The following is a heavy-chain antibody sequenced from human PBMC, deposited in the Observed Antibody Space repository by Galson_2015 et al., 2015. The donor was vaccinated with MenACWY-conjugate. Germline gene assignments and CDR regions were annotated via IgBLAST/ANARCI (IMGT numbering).Heavy chain of an antibody. CDR3: AKETVFTAWVSFDS. CDR1: GFTSTDYS. D-gene: IGHD6-13*01. CDR2: IDRDGGKT. Sequence: SLRLSCAVSGFTSTDYSMHWVRHAPGKGLEWVSLIDRDGGKTYYADSVRGRFTISRDNSKNSLYLQMNSLRTEDTALYYCAKETVFTAWVSFDSWGQGTLVTVSS. J-gene: IGHJ4*02. V-gene: IGHV3-43*01.